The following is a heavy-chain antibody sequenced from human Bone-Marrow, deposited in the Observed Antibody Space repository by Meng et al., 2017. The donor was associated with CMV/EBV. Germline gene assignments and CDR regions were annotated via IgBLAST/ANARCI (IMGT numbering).Heavy chain of an antibody. CDR3: AKEYTGTPGY. Sequence: GESLKISCAASGFTFSSYSMNWVRQAPGKGLEWVSSISSSSSYIYYADSVKGRFTISRDNSKNTLYLQMNSLRAEDTAVYYCAKEYTGTPGYWGQGTLVTVSS. CDR2: ISSSSSYI. D-gene: IGHD1-7*01. V-gene: IGHV3-21*04. CDR1: GFTFSSYS. J-gene: IGHJ4*02.